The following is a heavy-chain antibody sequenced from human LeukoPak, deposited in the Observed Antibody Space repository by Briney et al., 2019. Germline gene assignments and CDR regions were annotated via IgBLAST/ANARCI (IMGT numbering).Heavy chain of an antibody. CDR3: ARTVVAPSNFDY. D-gene: IGHD2-15*01. J-gene: IGHJ4*02. CDR2: ISAYNGNT. Sequence: ASVKVSCKASGYTFTSYGISWVRQAPGQGLEWMGWISAYNGNTNYAQRLQGRVTMTTDTSTSTAYMELRSLRSDDTAVYYCARTVVAPSNFDYWGQGTLVTVSS. V-gene: IGHV1-18*01. CDR1: GYTFTSYG.